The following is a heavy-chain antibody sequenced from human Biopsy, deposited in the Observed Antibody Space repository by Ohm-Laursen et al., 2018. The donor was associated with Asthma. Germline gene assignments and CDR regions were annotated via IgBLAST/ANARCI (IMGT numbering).Heavy chain of an antibody. Sequence: SLRLSCAASEFSVSSSYMSWVRQAPGKGLEWVSVIYNDGRAYYADSVKGRFTVSRGNSKNTLFLQMNSLRAEDTAVYYCTRTTTVTTTYAMDVWSRGTTVTVSS. CDR1: EFSVSSSY. CDR2: IYNDGRA. CDR3: TRTTTVTTTYAMDV. D-gene: IGHD4-17*01. V-gene: IGHV3-53*01. J-gene: IGHJ6*02.